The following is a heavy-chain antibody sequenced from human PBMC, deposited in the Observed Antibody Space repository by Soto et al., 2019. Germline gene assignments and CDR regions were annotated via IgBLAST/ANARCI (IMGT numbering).Heavy chain of an antibody. Sequence: QVQLVQSGAEVKKPGASVKVSCRPSGYTFTAYYIHWVRQAPGQGLEWRGWVDPNSGGTRAAQNFPGRVTMTRDTSTRTVYMELNWLRSDDTALFYFARDNYGPLDYWGQGALVTVSS. CDR3: ARDNYGPLDY. CDR2: VDPNSGGT. D-gene: IGHD3-16*01. J-gene: IGHJ4*02. V-gene: IGHV1-2*02. CDR1: GYTFTAYY.